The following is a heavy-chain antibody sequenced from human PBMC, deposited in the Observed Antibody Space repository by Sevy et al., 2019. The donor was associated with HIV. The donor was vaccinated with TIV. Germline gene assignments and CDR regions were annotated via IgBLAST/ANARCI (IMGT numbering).Heavy chain of an antibody. J-gene: IGHJ6*02. CDR2: ISSSSSTI. Sequence: GVSLRLSCAASGFTFSSYSMNWVRQAPGKGLEWVSYISSSSSTIYYADSVKGRFTISRDNAKNSLYLQMNSLRAEDTAVYYCARAGVGTTVITGVYYGMDVWGQGTTVTVSS. D-gene: IGHD4-4*01. CDR1: GFTFSSYS. CDR3: ARAGVGTTVITGVYYGMDV. V-gene: IGHV3-48*01.